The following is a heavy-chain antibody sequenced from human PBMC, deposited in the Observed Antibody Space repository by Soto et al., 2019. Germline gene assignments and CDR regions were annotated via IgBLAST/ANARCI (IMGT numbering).Heavy chain of an antibody. J-gene: IGHJ6*02. V-gene: IGHV3-11*03. CDR1: GFTFSDYY. D-gene: IGHD3-10*01. Sequence: GGSLRLSCAASGFTFSDYYMSWIRQAPGKGLEWVSYISSSSSYTNYADSVKGRFTISRDNAKNSLYLQMNSLRAEDTAVYYCARHARGNYGMDVWGQGTTVTVS. CDR3: ARHARGNYGMDV. CDR2: ISSSSSYT.